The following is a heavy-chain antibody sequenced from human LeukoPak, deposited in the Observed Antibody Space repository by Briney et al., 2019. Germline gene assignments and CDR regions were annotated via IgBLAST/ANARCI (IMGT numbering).Heavy chain of an antibody. V-gene: IGHV3-64*02. D-gene: IGHD4-17*01. CDR3: ARGDYGDFSHYYYYGMDV. CDR2: ISSNGGST. CDR1: GFTFSSYA. Sequence: VGSLRLSCAASGFTFSSYAMYWVRQAPGKGLEYVSAISSNGGSTYYADSVKGRFTISRDNSKNMLYLQMGSLRAEDMAVYYCARGDYGDFSHYYYYGMDVWGKGTTVTVSS. J-gene: IGHJ6*04.